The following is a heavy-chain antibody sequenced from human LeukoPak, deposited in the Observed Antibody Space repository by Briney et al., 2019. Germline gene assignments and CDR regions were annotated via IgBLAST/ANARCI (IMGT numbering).Heavy chain of an antibody. CDR2: IIPIFGTA. CDR3: ARHTMVRGVERAFDI. D-gene: IGHD3-10*01. V-gene: IGHV1-69*13. Sequence: SVKVSCKASGGTFSSYAISWVRQAPGQGLEWMGRIIPIFGTANYAQKFQGRVTITADESTSTAYMELSSLRSEDTAVYYCARHTMVRGVERAFDIWGQGTMVTVSS. CDR1: GGTFSSYA. J-gene: IGHJ3*02.